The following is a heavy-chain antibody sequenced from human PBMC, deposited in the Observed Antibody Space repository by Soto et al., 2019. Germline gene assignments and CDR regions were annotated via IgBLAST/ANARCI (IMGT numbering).Heavy chain of an antibody. CDR1: GFTFSSYA. V-gene: IGHV3-23*01. Sequence: EVQLLESGGGLVQPGGSLRLSCAASGFTFSSYAMSWVRQAPGKGLEWVSAISGSGGSTYYADSVKGRFTISRDNSKNTLYLQMNNLRAEDTALYYCATDQARIAARPHPHWGQGTLVTVSS. J-gene: IGHJ4*02. D-gene: IGHD6-6*01. CDR3: ATDQARIAARPHPH. CDR2: ISGSGGST.